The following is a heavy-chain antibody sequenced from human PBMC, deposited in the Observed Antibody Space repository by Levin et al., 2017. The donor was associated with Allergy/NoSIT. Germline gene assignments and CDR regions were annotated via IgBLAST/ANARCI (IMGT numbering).Heavy chain of an antibody. Sequence: HSGGSLRLSCAASGFTFDDYTMHWVRQAPGKGLEWVSLISWDGGSTYYADSVKGRFTISRDNSKNSLYLQMNSLRTEDTALYYCAKDQGPGGLYYYYGMDGWGRGTTVTVSS. CDR3: AKDQGPGGLYYYYGMDG. V-gene: IGHV3-43*01. CDR2: ISWDGGST. CDR1: GFTFDDYT. J-gene: IGHJ6*02.